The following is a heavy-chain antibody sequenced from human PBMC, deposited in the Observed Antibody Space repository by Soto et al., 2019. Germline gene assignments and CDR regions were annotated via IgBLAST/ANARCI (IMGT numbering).Heavy chain of an antibody. Sequence: SGPTLVNPTQTLTLTCTFSGFSLSTSGMCVSWIRQPPGKALEWLALIDWDDDKYYSTSLKTRLTISKDTSKSQVVLTMTNMDPVDTATYYCARIARGAGDSSSSPENYYYGMDVWGQGTTVTVSS. CDR3: ARIARGAGDSSSSPENYYYGMDV. CDR1: GFSLSTSGMC. CDR2: IDWDDDK. V-gene: IGHV2-70*01. J-gene: IGHJ6*02. D-gene: IGHD6-6*01.